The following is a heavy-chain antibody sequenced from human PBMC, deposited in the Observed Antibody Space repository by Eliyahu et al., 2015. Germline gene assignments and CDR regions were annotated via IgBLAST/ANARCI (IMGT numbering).Heavy chain of an antibody. CDR2: FNTDGTSL. CDR1: GFALSDYW. V-gene: IGHV3-74*01. CDR3: VRSNYGFEY. J-gene: IGHJ4*02. D-gene: IGHD4-11*01. Sequence: EVQLVEAGGSSVQPGRSLRLSCAASGFALSDYWMHWVRQAPGKGLEWVSRFNTDGTSLAYADSVKGRFTLSRDNAKNILYLQMNSLRVDDTAVYYCVRSNYGFEYWGQGTPVTVSS.